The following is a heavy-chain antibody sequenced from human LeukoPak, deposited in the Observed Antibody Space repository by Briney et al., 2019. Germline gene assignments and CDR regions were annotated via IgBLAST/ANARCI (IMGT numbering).Heavy chain of an antibody. CDR1: GFTFSSYA. D-gene: IGHD2-15*01. CDR3: AKNNRRYCSGGSCALFDY. CDR2: ISGSGGST. Sequence: VGSLRLSCAASGFTFSSYAMSWVRQAPGKGLEWVSAISGSGGSTYYADSVKGRFTISRDNSKNTLYLQMNRLRAEDTAVYYCAKNNRRYCSGGSCALFDYWGQGTLVTVSS. J-gene: IGHJ4*02. V-gene: IGHV3-23*01.